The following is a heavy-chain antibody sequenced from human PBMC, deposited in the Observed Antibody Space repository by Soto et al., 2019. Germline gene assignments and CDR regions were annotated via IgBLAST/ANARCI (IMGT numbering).Heavy chain of an antibody. CDR3: ASIYYDSSGYYLYYFDY. Sequence: GGSLRLSCAASGFTFSSYSMNWVRQAPGKGLEWVSSISSSSSYIYYSDSVKGRFTISGDNAKNSLYLQMNSLRAEDTAVYYCASIYYDSSGYYLYYFDYWGQGTLVTVSS. D-gene: IGHD3-22*01. CDR1: GFTFSSYS. CDR2: ISSSSSYI. J-gene: IGHJ4*02. V-gene: IGHV3-21*01.